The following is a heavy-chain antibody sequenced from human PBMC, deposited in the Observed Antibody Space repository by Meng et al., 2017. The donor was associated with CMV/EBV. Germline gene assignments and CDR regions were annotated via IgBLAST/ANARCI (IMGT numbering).Heavy chain of an antibody. J-gene: IGHJ4*02. CDR3: ARAVGWRRLDY. CDR1: GGTFSSYA. V-gene: IGHV1-69*10. CDR2: IIPILGIA. Sequence: SVKVSCKASGGTFSSYAISWVRQAPEQGLEWMGGIIPILGIANYAQKFQGRVTITADKSTSTAYMELSSLRSEDTAVYYCARAVGWRRLDYWGQGTLVTVSS. D-gene: IGHD1-26*01.